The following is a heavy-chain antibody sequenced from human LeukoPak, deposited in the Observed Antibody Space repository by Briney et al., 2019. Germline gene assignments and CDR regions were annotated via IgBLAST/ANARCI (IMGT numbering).Heavy chain of an antibody. CDR3: VRQFAS. J-gene: IGHJ4*02. Sequence: GGSLRLSCAASRFTFSGHIMNWVRQLPGKRLEWVAYVSGSGSTVYYADSVKGRFTISRDNGKSSLYLQMNSLRVEDTALYYCVRQFASWGQGTLVTVSS. CDR1: RFTFSGHI. V-gene: IGHV3-48*01. CDR2: VSGSGSTV.